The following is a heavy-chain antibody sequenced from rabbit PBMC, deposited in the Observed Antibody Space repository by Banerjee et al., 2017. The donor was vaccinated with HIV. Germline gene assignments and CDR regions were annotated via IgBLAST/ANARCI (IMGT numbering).Heavy chain of an antibody. CDR3: ARDLAGAIGWNFNL. CDR1: GFSFTNKYV. D-gene: IGHD4-1*01. CDR2: MNTSSGNT. V-gene: IGHV1S45*01. J-gene: IGHJ4*01. Sequence: QEQLEESGGDLVKPEGSLTLTCTASGFSFTNKYVMCWVRQAPGKGLEWIACMNTSSGNTVYASWAKGRFTISKTSSTTVTLQMTSLTAADTATYLCARDLAGAIGWNFNLWGPGTLVTVS.